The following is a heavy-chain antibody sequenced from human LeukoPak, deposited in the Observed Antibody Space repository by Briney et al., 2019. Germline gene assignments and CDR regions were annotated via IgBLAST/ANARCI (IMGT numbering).Heavy chain of an antibody. J-gene: IGHJ4*02. CDR3: AREADYGDTYYFDY. CDR2: IYYSGST. Sequence: SETLSLTCTVSGGSISSGGYSWSWIRQYPGKGLEWIGYIYYSGSTYYNPSLKSRVTISVDTSKNQFSLKLSSVTAADTAVYYCAREADYGDTYYFDYWGQGTLVTVSS. CDR1: GGSISSGGYS. V-gene: IGHV4-31*03. D-gene: IGHD4-17*01.